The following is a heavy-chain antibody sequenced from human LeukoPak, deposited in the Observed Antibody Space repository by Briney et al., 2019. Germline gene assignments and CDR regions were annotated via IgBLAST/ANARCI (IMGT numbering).Heavy chain of an antibody. CDR2: VSYDGSNK. CDR3: AKGLGQWLVMFDS. CDR1: GFIFNNYG. V-gene: IGHV3-30*18. J-gene: IGHJ4*02. Sequence: PGRSLPPSRAGSGFIFNNYGMHWVRQAPGKGLEWVAVVSYDGSNKYYADSVKGRFTISRDNSKNTLYLQMNSLRAEDTAVCSCAKGLGQWLVMFDSWGRGTGVSVSS. D-gene: IGHD6-19*01.